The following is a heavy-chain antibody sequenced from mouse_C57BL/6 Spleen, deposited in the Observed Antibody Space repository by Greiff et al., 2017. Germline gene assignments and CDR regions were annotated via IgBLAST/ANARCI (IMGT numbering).Heavy chain of an antibody. V-gene: IGHV14-2*01. D-gene: IGHD3-2*02. J-gene: IGHJ4*01. CDR3: ARGAAQATGAMDD. Sequence: EVKLVESGAELVKPGASVKLSCTASGFNIKDYYMHWVKQRTEQGLEWIGRIDPEDGDTKYAPKFQGKATITADTSSNTAYLQLSSLTSEDTAVYYCARGAAQATGAMDDWGQGTSVTVSS. CDR2: IDPEDGDT. CDR1: GFNIKDYY.